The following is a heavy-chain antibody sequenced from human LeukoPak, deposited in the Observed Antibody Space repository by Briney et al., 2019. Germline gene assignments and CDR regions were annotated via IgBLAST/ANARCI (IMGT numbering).Heavy chain of an antibody. J-gene: IGHJ1*01. CDR3: ARHLSSGVSAYLH. Sequence: PETLSLTCTVSGGSISSYYWSWIREPPGKGLEWIGSVYYSGSANYNPSLKSRVTISVDTSRNQFSLKLSSVTATDTAVYYCARHLSSGVSAYLHWGQGNLVTVSS. CDR1: GGSISSYY. CDR2: VYYSGSA. D-gene: IGHD2-15*01. V-gene: IGHV4-59*08.